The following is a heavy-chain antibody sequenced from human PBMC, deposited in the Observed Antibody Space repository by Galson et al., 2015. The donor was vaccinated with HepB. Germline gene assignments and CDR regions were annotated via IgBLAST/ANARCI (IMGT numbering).Heavy chain of an antibody. J-gene: IGHJ6*03. CDR3: ARDWGTSTGYYYYMDV. CDR1: GYTFTSYY. V-gene: IGHV1-2*02. Sequence: SVKVSCKASGYTFTSYYMHWVRQAPGQGLEWMGWINPNSGGTNHAQKFQGRVTMTRDTSINTVYMELSRLTSDDTAVYYCARDWGTSTGYYYYMDVWGKGTTVTVSS. D-gene: IGHD1-14*01. CDR2: INPNSGGT.